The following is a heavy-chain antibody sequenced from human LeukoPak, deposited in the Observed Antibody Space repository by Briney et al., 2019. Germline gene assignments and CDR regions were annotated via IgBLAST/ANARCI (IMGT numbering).Heavy chain of an antibody. V-gene: IGHV1-46*01. CDR2: INPTTGDT. D-gene: IGHD2-15*01. Sequence: ATVKVSCKASGYTFTSYYMHWVRQAPGQGLEWMGIINPTTGDTTYAQKFQGRLTMTRDMSTSTVYMELSSLTSEDTAVFYCARYGFSAVWQGGWHAFDIWGQGTVVTVSS. CDR3: ARYGFSAVWQGGWHAFDI. J-gene: IGHJ3*02. CDR1: GYTFTSYY.